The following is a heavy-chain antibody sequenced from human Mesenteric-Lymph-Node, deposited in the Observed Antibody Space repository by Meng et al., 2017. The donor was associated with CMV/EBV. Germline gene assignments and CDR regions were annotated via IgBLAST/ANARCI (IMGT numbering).Heavy chain of an antibody. D-gene: IGHD2-2*01. Sequence: ASVKVSCKASGYTFTGYYMHWVRQAPGQGLEWMGWMNSNSGGTNYAQKFQGRVTMTTDTSTSTAYMELRSLRSDDTAVYYCARAPRYCSSTSCSQGFDPWGQGTLVTVSS. J-gene: IGHJ5*02. CDR3: ARAPRYCSSTSCSQGFDP. CDR2: MNSNSGGT. CDR1: GYTFTGYY. V-gene: IGHV1-2*02.